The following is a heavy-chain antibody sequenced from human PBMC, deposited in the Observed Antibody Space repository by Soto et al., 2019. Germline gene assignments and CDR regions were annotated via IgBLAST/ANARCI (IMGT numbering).Heavy chain of an antibody. D-gene: IGHD4-4*01. V-gene: IGHV5-51*01. CDR3: ARHWDTVTRYYYYGMDV. CDR1: GYSFTSYW. Sequence: RVESLKISCKGSGYSFTSYWIGWVRQMPGKGLEWIGIIYPGDSDTRYSPSFQGQVTISADKSISTAYLQWSSLKASDTAMYYCARHWDTVTRYYYYGMDVWGQGTTVTVSS. CDR2: IYPGDSDT. J-gene: IGHJ6*02.